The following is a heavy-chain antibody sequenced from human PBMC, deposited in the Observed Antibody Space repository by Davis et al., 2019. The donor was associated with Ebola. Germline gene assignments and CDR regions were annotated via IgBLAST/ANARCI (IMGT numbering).Heavy chain of an antibody. V-gene: IGHV5-51*01. CDR3: ALMPYRSSWNDGFDI. Sequence: GASLNISCKGSGYRFASYWIGWVRQMPGKVLEWMGIIYPDDSDTMYSPSFEGQISISADRSINTAYLEWSSLRASDTAMYYCALMPYRSSWNDGFDIWGQGTMVSVSS. J-gene: IGHJ3*02. D-gene: IGHD6-19*01. CDR2: IYPDDSDT. CDR1: GYRFASYW.